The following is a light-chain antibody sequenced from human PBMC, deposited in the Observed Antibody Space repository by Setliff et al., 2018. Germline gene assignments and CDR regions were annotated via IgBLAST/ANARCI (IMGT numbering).Light chain of an antibody. Sequence: QSALTQPASVSGSPGQSITISCSGTSSDVGSYDFVSWYQQHPGKAPKLIIYDVSNRPSVVSNRFSGSKAGNTASLTISGLQAEDEADYYCCAYTSSTTYVFGTGTKGTVL. J-gene: IGLJ1*01. CDR1: SSDVGSYDF. CDR2: DVS. CDR3: CAYTSSTTYV. V-gene: IGLV2-14*03.